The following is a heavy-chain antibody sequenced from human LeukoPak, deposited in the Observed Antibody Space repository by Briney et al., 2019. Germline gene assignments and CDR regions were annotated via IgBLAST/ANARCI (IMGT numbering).Heavy chain of an antibody. CDR1: GGSISSYY. CDR2: IYYSGST. D-gene: IGHD3-9*01. CDR3: ARVNTYYDILTGTDSFDY. Sequence: SETLSLTCTVSGGSISSYYWSWIRQPPGKGLEWIGYIYYSGSTSYNPSLKSRVTISVDTSKNQFSLKLSSVTAADTVVYYCARVNTYYDILTGTDSFDYWGQGTLVTVSS. J-gene: IGHJ4*02. V-gene: IGHV4-59*01.